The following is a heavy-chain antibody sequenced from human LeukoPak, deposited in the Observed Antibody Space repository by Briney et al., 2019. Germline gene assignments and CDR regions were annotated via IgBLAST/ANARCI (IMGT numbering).Heavy chain of an antibody. V-gene: IGHV3-23*01. CDR2: ISGNGDKT. CDR1: GFTFDDYA. CDR3: AKDHGWLSAA. Sequence: GGSLRLSCAASGFTFDDYAMTWVRQAPGKGLEWVSAISGNGDKTYYTNSVRGRFTISRDNSKNTLYLQMNSLRAEDTAVYYCAKDHGWLSAAWGQGTLVTVSS. D-gene: IGHD5-12*01. J-gene: IGHJ4*02.